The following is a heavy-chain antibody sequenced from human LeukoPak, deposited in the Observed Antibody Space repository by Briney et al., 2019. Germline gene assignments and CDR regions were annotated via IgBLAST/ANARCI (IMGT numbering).Heavy chain of an antibody. CDR3: ARESLFPGSGGGVPTSDY. CDR1: GFNFDDYT. V-gene: IGHV3-43*01. D-gene: IGHD2-21*01. CDR2: ISWDGGST. J-gene: IGHJ4*02. Sequence: PGGSLRLSCEASGFNFDDYTMHWVRQAPGKGLEWVSLISWDGGSTYYADSVKGRFTISRDNSKNTLYLQMNSLRAEDTAVYYCARESLFPGSGGGVPTSDYWGQGTLVTVSS.